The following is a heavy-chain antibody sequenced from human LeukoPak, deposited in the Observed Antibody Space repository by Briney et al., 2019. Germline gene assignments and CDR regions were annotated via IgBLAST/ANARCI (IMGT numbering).Heavy chain of an antibody. CDR2: ISSSSSYI. D-gene: IGHD3-16*01. Sequence: GGSLRLSCAASGFTFSSYSMNWFRQAPGKGLEWVSSISSSSSYIYYADSVKGRFTISRDNAKNSLYLQMNSLRAEDTAVYYCAREGDGSGDYYYYYGMDVWGQGTTVTVSS. J-gene: IGHJ6*02. V-gene: IGHV3-21*01. CDR1: GFTFSSYS. CDR3: AREGDGSGDYYYYYGMDV.